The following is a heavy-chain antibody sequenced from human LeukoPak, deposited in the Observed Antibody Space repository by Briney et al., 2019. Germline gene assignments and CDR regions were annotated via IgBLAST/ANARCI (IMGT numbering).Heavy chain of an antibody. CDR3: ARRGSGNYYVSVDY. V-gene: IGHV4-39*02. CDR2: IRYSGST. Sequence: SETLSLTCTVSGGSISRSSHFWDWIRQPPGKGLEWIGSIRYSGSTYGNPSLKSRVTISVDASKNHFSLRLSSMTAADTAVYYCARRGSGNYYVSVDYWGQGTLVTVSS. D-gene: IGHD3-22*01. J-gene: IGHJ4*02. CDR1: GGSISRSSHF.